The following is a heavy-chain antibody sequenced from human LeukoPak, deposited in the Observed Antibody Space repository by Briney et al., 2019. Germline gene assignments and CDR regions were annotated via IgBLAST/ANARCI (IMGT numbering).Heavy chain of an antibody. D-gene: IGHD2-15*01. CDR3: ARNGDGYCSGGSCYYY. V-gene: IGHV4-34*01. CDR2: INHSGST. CDR1: GGSFSGYY. J-gene: IGHJ4*02. Sequence: SETLSPTCAVYGGSFSGYYWSWIRQPPGKGLEWIGEINHSGSTNYNPSLKSRVTISVDTSKNQFSLKLSSVTAADTAVYYCARNGDGYCSGGSCYYYWGQGTLVTVSS.